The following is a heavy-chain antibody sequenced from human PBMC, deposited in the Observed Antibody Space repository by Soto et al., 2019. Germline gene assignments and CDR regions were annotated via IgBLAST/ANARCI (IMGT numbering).Heavy chain of an antibody. V-gene: IGHV1-69*13. D-gene: IGHD3-22*01. Sequence: SVKVSCKASGDSFRTYSLSWVRQAPGQGLEWIGGFIPIFGTPNYAQKFQGRLTISADESTSTVSMDLSSLRSEDTAVYYCAWARGVVDNYYYYGMDVWGQGTTVTASS. CDR3: AWARGVVDNYYYYGMDV. J-gene: IGHJ6*02. CDR2: FIPIFGTP. CDR1: GDSFRTYS.